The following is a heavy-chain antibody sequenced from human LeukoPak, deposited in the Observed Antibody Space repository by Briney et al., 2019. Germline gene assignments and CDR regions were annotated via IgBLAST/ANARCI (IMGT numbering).Heavy chain of an antibody. J-gene: IGHJ4*02. D-gene: IGHD3-22*01. CDR1: GFTFSSYA. CDR3: ARAGGLHYDSSGYNWVGPFFDY. CDR2: ISYDGSNK. Sequence: PGGSLRLSCAASGFTFSSYAMHWVRQAPGKGLEWVAVISYDGSNKYYADSVKGRFTISRDNSKNTLYLQMNSLRAEDTAVYYCARAGGLHYDSSGYNWVGPFFDYWGQGNPVTVSS. V-gene: IGHV3-30*04.